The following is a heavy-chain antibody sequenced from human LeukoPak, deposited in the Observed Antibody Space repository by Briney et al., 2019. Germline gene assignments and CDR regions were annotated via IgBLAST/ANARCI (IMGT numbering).Heavy chain of an antibody. Sequence: PPGGSLRLSCTASGFTFSDYWMTWVRQAPGKGLEWVSAISGSGGKTYYADSVKGRFTISRDNSKNTLYLQMNSLGAEDTAIYYCAKDLGMIMRQLYPLGSWGQGTLLTVSS. D-gene: IGHD3-16*01. CDR1: GFTFSDYW. CDR2: ISGSGGKT. J-gene: IGHJ4*02. CDR3: AKDLGMIMRQLYPLGS. V-gene: IGHV3-23*01.